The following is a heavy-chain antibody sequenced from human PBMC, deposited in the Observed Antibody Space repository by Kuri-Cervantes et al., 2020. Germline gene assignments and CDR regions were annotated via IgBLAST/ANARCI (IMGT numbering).Heavy chain of an antibody. CDR2: ISRDGNNQ. CDR3: AKDHGAAGTLGY. CDR1: GFTFSHYA. D-gene: IGHD6-13*01. J-gene: IGHJ4*02. Sequence: GESLKISCAASGFTFSHYAMHWVRQAPGKGLEWVAVISRDGNNQFYVDSVKGRFTISRDSSKNTLYLQMGSLRAEDTAVYYCAKDHGAAGTLGYWGQGTLVTVSS. V-gene: IGHV3-30*04.